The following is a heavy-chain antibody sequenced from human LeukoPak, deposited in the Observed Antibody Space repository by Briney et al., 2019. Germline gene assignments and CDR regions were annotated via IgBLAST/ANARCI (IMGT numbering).Heavy chain of an antibody. V-gene: IGHV4-34*01. Sequence: SETPSLTCAVYGGSFSGYYWSWIRQPPGKGLEWIGEINHSGSTNYNPSLKSRVTISVDTSKNQFSLKLSSVTAADTAVYYCARVEVNINPLGAFDIWGQGTMVTVSS. J-gene: IGHJ3*02. CDR1: GGSFSGYY. CDR2: INHSGST. D-gene: IGHD3-22*01. CDR3: ARVEVNINPLGAFDI.